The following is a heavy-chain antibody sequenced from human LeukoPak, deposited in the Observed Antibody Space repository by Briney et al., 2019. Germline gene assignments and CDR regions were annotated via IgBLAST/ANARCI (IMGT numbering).Heavy chain of an antibody. CDR3: ARAHYDFWSGYWSPDY. CDR2: INSDGSST. J-gene: IGHJ4*02. D-gene: IGHD3-3*01. CDR1: GFTFSSYW. V-gene: IGHV3-74*01. Sequence: GGSLRLSCAASGFTFSSYWMHWVRQAPGKGLVWVSRINSDGSSTSYADSVKGRFTISRDNAKNTLYLQMNSLRAEDTAVYYCARAHYDFWSGYWSPDYWGQGTLVTVSS.